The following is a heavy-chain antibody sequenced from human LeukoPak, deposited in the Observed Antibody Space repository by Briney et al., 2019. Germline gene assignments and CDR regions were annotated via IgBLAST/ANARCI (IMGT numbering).Heavy chain of an antibody. J-gene: IGHJ3*02. CDR3: ARAPGGATHAFDI. V-gene: IGHV4-38-2*02. D-gene: IGHD1-26*01. CDR2: IYHSGST. CDR1: GYSISSGYY. Sequence: SETLSLTCTVSGYSISSGYYWGWIRPPPGKGLEWIGIIYHSGSTYYNPSLKGRVTISVDTSKNQFSLRLCSVTAADTAVYYCARAPGGATHAFDIWGQGTMVTVSS.